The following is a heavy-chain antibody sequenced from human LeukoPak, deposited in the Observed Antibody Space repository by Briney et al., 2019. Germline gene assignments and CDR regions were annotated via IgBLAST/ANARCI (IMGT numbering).Heavy chain of an antibody. CDR1: GFTFSSYN. CDR3: ARGLPNYYGSGSYYNGGLDY. D-gene: IGHD3-10*01. CDR2: INQSGST. Sequence: GSLRLSRAASGFTFSSYNMNWVRQPPGKGLEWIGEINQSGSTNYNPSLKSRVTISVDTSKNQFSLKLSSVTAADTAVYYCARGLPNYYGSGSYYNGGLDYWGQGTLVTVSS. J-gene: IGHJ4*02. V-gene: IGHV4-34*01.